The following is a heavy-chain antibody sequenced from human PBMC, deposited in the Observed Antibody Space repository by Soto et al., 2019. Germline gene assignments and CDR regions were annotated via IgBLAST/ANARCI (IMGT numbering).Heavy chain of an antibody. Sequence: PGESLKISCKGSGYSFTSDWIGWVRQMPGKGLEWMGIIYPGDSDTRYSPSFQGQVTISADKSISTAYLQWSSLKASDTAMYYCASQAGSGYYYYYGMDVWGQGTTVTVSS. D-gene: IGHD6-13*01. V-gene: IGHV5-51*01. CDR2: IYPGDSDT. J-gene: IGHJ6*02. CDR1: GYSFTSDW. CDR3: ASQAGSGYYYYYGMDV.